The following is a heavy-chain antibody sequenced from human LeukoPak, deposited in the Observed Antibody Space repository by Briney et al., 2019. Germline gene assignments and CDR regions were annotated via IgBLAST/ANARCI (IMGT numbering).Heavy chain of an antibody. Sequence: SQTLSLTCAISGDSVSSNSAAWNWIRQSPSRGLEWLGRTYYGSKWYTDYAVSVKSRITINPDTPKNQFSMQLNSVTPEDTAVYYCARNPNSFSSSWSLFDYWGQGTLVTVSS. V-gene: IGHV6-1*01. CDR2: TYYGSKWYT. J-gene: IGHJ4*02. CDR3: ARNPNSFSSSWSLFDY. D-gene: IGHD6-13*01. CDR1: GDSVSSNSAA.